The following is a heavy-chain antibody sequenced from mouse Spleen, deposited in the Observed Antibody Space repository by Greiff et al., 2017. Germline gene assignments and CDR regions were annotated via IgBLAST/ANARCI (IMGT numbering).Heavy chain of an antibody. CDR3: ARRDYYGSSYEAMDY. V-gene: IGHV1-75*01. CDR2: IFPGSGST. Sequence: QVQLQQSGPELVKPGASVKISCKASGYTFTDYYINWVKQRPGQGLEWIGWIFPGSGSTYYNEKFKGKATLTVDKSSSTAYMLLSSLTSEDSAVYFCARRDYYGSSYEAMDYWGQGTSVTVSS. J-gene: IGHJ4*01. CDR1: GYTFTDYY. D-gene: IGHD1-1*01.